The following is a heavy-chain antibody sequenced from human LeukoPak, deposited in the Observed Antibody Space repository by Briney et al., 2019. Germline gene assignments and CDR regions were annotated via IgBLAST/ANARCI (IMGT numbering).Heavy chain of an antibody. Sequence: PSETLSLTCAVYGGSFSGYYWSWIRQPPGKGLEWIGEINHSGSTNYNPSLKSRVTISVDKSKNQFSLKLSSVTAADTAVYYCASPSSVDSNYWGQGTLVTVSS. D-gene: IGHD3/OR15-3a*01. CDR1: GGSFSGYY. CDR2: INHSGST. J-gene: IGHJ4*02. CDR3: ASPSSVDSNY. V-gene: IGHV4-34*01.